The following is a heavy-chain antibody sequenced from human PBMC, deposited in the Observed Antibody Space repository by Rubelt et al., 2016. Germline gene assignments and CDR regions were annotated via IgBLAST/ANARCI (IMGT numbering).Heavy chain of an antibody. Sequence: RGRFTISRDNAKNSLYLQMNSLRAEDTAVYYCAKDGRRITGTTGLGTGWFDPWGQGTLVTVSS. D-gene: IGHD1-7*01. J-gene: IGHJ5*02. CDR3: AKDGRRITGTTGLGTGWFDP. V-gene: IGHV3-11*06.